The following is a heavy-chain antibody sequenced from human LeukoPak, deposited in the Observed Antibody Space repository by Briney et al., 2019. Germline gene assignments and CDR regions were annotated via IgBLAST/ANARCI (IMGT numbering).Heavy chain of an antibody. J-gene: IGHJ5*02. CDR3: ARDPRISATGDDNWFDP. D-gene: IGHD6-25*01. Sequence: ASVKVSCKASGGTFSSYAISWVRQAPGQGLEWMGGIIPIFGTANYAQKLQGRVTMTRDTSISTAYMELSRLRSDDTAVYYCARDPRISATGDDNWFDPWGQGTLVTVSS. CDR2: IIPIFGTA. CDR1: GGTFSSYA. V-gene: IGHV1-69*05.